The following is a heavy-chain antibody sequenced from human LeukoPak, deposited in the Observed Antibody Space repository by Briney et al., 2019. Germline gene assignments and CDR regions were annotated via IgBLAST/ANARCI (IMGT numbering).Heavy chain of an antibody. D-gene: IGHD3-16*01. V-gene: IGHV3-43*02. CDR1: RFGFEDFA. J-gene: IGHJ6*02. CDR2: ISGDGGVT. CDR3: ARDVGSDYKYGMDV. Sequence: GGSLRLSCAASRFGFEDFAMHWVRQAPGKGLEWVSLISGDGGVTYYADSVKGRFTISRDNREDSLYLQMNSLRSEDTALYYCARDVGSDYKYGMDVWGQGTTVIVSS.